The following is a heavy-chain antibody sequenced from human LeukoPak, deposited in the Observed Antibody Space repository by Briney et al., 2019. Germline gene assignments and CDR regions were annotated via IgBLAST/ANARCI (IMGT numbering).Heavy chain of an antibody. V-gene: IGHV3-7*01. D-gene: IGHD3-9*01. CDR1: GFTLSSYW. CDR2: IKQDGSEK. Sequence: GGSLRLSCAASGFTLSSYWMSSVRQAPGKGLEWVANIKQDGSEKYYVDSVKGRFTISRDNAKNSLYLQMNSQRAEDTAVYYCARDQYDILTGYYSYFDYWGQGTLVTVSS. CDR3: ARDQYDILTGYYSYFDY. J-gene: IGHJ4*02.